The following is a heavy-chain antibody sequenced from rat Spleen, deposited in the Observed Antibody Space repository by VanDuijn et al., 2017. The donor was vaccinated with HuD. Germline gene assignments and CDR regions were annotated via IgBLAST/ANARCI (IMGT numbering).Heavy chain of an antibody. CDR3: TTWDYYDNRFDY. CDR1: GFTFSNYG. CDR2: ISTGGSNT. J-gene: IGHJ2*01. D-gene: IGHD1-6*01. V-gene: IGHV5-27*01. Sequence: EVQLVESGGGLVQPGRSLKLSCAASGFTFSNYGMVWVRQAPTKGLEWVAYISTGGSNTFYRDSVKGRFTISRDNDNSTLHLQMGSLRSEDTATYYCTTWDYYDNRFDYWGQGVMVTVSS.